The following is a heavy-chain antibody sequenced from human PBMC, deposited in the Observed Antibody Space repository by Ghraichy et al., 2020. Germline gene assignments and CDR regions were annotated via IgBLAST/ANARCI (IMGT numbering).Heavy chain of an antibody. V-gene: IGHV3-13*04. Sequence: GSLRLSCAASGFTFSSYDMHWVRQATGKGLEWVSAIGTAGDTYYPGSVKGRFTISRENAKNSLYLQMNSLRAGDTAVYYCARVGYSSDAFDIWGQGTMVTVSS. CDR1: GFTFSSYD. CDR2: IGTAGDT. J-gene: IGHJ3*02. CDR3: ARVGYSSDAFDI. D-gene: IGHD5-18*01.